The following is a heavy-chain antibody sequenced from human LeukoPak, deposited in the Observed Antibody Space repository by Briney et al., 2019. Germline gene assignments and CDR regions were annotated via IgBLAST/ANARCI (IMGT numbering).Heavy chain of an antibody. V-gene: IGHV3-9*01. Sequence: PGGSLRLSCAASGFTFDDFAMHWVRQAPGKGXXXXXGISWNSGTIGYADSVKGRFTISRDNAKNSLYLQMNSLRAEDTALYYCAKGLGITATNPFDIWGQGTMVTVSS. D-gene: IGHD1-7*01. J-gene: IGHJ3*02. CDR2: ISWNSGTI. CDR3: AKGLGITATNPFDI. CDR1: GFTFDDFA.